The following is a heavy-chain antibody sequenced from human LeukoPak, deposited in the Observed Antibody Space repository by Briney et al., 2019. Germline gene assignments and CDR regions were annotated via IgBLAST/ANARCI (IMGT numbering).Heavy chain of an antibody. CDR1: GGSFSGYY. D-gene: IGHD6-13*01. V-gene: IGHV4-34*01. CDR3: ARHGYSNLLGHYYYYMDV. CDR2: INHSGST. J-gene: IGHJ6*03. Sequence: SETLSLTCAVYGGSFSGYYWSWIRQPPGKGLEWIGEINHSGSTNYNPSLKSRVTISVDTSKNQFSLKLSSVTAADTAVYYCARHGYSNLLGHYYYYMDVWGKGTTVTISS.